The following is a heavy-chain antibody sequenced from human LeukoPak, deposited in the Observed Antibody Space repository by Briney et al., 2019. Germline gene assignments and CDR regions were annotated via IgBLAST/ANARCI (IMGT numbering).Heavy chain of an antibody. J-gene: IGHJ4*02. CDR3: LVTPRSRGFDY. CDR1: GFTFSSYW. V-gene: IGHV3-7*01. CDR2: IRQDGSVQ. Sequence: GGSLRLSCAASGFTFSSYWMSWVRQAPGKGLEWVANIRQDGSVQNYVDSVKGRFTISRDNPKNSVYLQMSSLRAEDTAVYYCLVTPRSRGFDYWGQGTPVTVSS. D-gene: IGHD2/OR15-2a*01.